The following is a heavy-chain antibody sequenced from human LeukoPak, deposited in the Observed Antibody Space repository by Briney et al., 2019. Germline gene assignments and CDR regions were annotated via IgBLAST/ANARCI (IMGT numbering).Heavy chain of an antibody. D-gene: IGHD6-6*01. J-gene: IGHJ3*02. V-gene: IGHV1-2*02. CDR2: INPNSGGT. Sequence: ASVKVSCKASGYTFNSYYMHWVRQAPGQGLEWMGWINPNSGGTNYAQKFQGRVTMTRDTSISTAYMELTRLRSDDTAVYYCARDRPPRAFDIWGQGTMVTVSS. CDR1: GYTFNSYY. CDR3: ARDRPPRAFDI.